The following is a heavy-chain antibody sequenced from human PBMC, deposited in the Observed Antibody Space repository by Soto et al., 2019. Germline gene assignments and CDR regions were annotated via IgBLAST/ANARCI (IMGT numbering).Heavy chain of an antibody. D-gene: IGHD6-13*01. CDR2: IYYSGST. CDR3: APGAGSSWYGYYYGMDV. J-gene: IGHJ6*02. CDR1: GGSVSSGSYY. Sequence: QVQLQESGPGLVKPSETLSLTCTVSGGSVSSGSYYWSWIRQPPGKGLEWIGYIYYSGSTNYNPSLKRRVTISVDTSKNQFSLKLSSVTAADTAVYYCAPGAGSSWYGYYYGMDVWGQGTTVTVSS. V-gene: IGHV4-61*01.